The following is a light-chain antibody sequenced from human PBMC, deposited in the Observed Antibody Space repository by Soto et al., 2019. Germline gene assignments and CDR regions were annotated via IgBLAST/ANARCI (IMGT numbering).Light chain of an antibody. CDR3: TSWTTSTTMI. Sequence: QLVLTQPDSVSGSPGQSITISCTGTSSDIGAYNFVSWYQQHPGKAPKLMLYDVNIRPSGVSNRFSGSKSGNTASLTISGLQAEDEADYYCTSWTTSTTMIFGGGTQLTVL. CDR2: DVN. CDR1: SSDIGAYNF. V-gene: IGLV2-14*03. J-gene: IGLJ2*01.